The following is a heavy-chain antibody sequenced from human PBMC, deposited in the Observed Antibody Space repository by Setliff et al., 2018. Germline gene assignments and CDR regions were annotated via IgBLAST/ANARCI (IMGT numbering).Heavy chain of an antibody. Sequence: SETLSLTCAVYGGSFSGYYWNWIRQPPGKGLEWIGGINHSGGTNYNPSLKSRVTISVDTSKNQFSLKLSSVTAADTAVYYCARKSRNIVVVPAAVIYYYYYYMDVWGKGTTVTVSS. V-gene: IGHV4-34*01. D-gene: IGHD2-2*01. J-gene: IGHJ6*03. CDR3: ARKSRNIVVVPAAVIYYYYYYMDV. CDR2: INHSGGT. CDR1: GGSFSGYY.